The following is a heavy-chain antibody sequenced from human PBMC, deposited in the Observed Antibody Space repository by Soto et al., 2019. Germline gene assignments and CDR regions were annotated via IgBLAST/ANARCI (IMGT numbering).Heavy chain of an antibody. CDR2: IWYDGSNK. CDR1: GFTFSSYG. D-gene: IGHD3-22*01. Sequence: QVQLVESGGGVVQPGRSLRLSCAASGFTFSSYGMHWVRQAPGKGLEGVAVIWYDGSNKYYADSVKGRFTISRDNSKNTVYLQMNGLKAEDTAVYYCSRDRYYYDSSGYIRGWGQGTLVTVSS. CDR3: SRDRYYYDSSGYIRG. J-gene: IGHJ4*02. V-gene: IGHV3-33*01.